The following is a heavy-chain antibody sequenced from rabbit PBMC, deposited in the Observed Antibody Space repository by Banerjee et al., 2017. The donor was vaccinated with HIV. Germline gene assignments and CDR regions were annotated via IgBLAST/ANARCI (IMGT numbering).Heavy chain of an antibody. D-gene: IGHD6-1*01. V-gene: IGHV1S45*01. CDR2: IYTGRGST. J-gene: IGHJ6*01. CDR1: GFSFSSSYY. Sequence: QEQLEESGGGLVQPGASLTLTCTASGFSFSSSYYMCWVRQAPGKGLEWIACIYTGRGSTYYASWAKGRFTISKTSSTTVTLQMTSLTAADTATYFCARGTYAYATWNYGMDLWGPGTLVTVS. CDR3: ARGTYAYATWNYGMDL.